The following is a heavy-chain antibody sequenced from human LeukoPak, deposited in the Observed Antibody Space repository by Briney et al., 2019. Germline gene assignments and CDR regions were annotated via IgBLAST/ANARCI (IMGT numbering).Heavy chain of an antibody. V-gene: IGHV6-1*01. Sequence: SQTLSLTCAISGDSVSINSAAWNWIRQSPSRGLEWLGRTYYRSTWYNDYAVSVKSRITINPDTSKNQFSLQLNSVTPEDTAVYYCARANYDFWSGYYGYYYYYGMDVWGQGTTVTVSS. CDR1: GDSVSINSAA. CDR3: ARANYDFWSGYYGYYYYYGMDV. CDR2: TYYRSTWYN. D-gene: IGHD3-3*01. J-gene: IGHJ6*02.